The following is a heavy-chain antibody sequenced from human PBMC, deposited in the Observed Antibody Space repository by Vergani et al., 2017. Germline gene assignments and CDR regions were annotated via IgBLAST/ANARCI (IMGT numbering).Heavy chain of an antibody. D-gene: IGHD2-15*01. CDR2: ISGSGGRT. J-gene: IGHJ3*02. CDR3: ARDFKGYCSGGSCYSLEAFDI. V-gene: IGHV3-23*01. Sequence: EVQLLESGGGLVQPGGSLRLSCGASGFTFSSYAMSWVRQAPGKGLEWVSAISGSGGRTYYADSVKGRFTISRDNSKNTLYVQMNSLRAEDTAVYYCARDFKGYCSGGSCYSLEAFDIWGQGTMVTVSS. CDR1: GFTFSSYA.